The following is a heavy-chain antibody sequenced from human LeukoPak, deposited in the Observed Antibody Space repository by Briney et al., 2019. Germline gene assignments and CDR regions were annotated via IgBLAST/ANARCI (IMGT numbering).Heavy chain of an antibody. CDR1: GGSISSSNW. J-gene: IGHJ3*02. Sequence: PSETLSLTCAVSGGSISSSNWWSWVRQPPGKGLEWIGEIYHSGSTNYNPSLKSRVTISVDKSKNQFSLKLSSVTAADTAVYYCARGVDFGYPKDAFDIWGQGTMVTVSS. D-gene: IGHD2-2*03. CDR3: ARGVDFGYPKDAFDI. CDR2: IYHSGST. V-gene: IGHV4-4*02.